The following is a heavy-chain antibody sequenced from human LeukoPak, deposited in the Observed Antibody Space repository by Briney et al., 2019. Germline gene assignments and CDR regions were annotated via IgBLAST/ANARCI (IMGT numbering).Heavy chain of an antibody. J-gene: IGHJ3*02. Sequence: SVRVSCKASGGTFSSYAISWVRQAPGQGLEWMGGIIPIFGTANYAQKFQGRVTITADESTSTAYMELSSLRSEDTAVYYCARKLYDYGDYLRDAFDIWGQGTMVTVSS. V-gene: IGHV1-69*13. CDR3: ARKLYDYGDYLRDAFDI. D-gene: IGHD4-17*01. CDR1: GGTFSSYA. CDR2: IIPIFGTA.